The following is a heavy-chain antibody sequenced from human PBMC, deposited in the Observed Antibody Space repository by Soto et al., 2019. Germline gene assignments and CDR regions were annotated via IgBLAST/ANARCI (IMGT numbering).Heavy chain of an antibody. Sequence: SETLSLTCTVPGGSISSYYWSWIRQPPGKGLEWIGYIYYSGSTNYNPSLKSRVTISVDTSKNQFSLKLSSVTAADTAVYYCARVGYRMGLDPWGQGTLVTVSS. CDR1: GGSISSYY. CDR3: ARVGYRMGLDP. D-gene: IGHD6-13*01. V-gene: IGHV4-59*01. CDR2: IYYSGST. J-gene: IGHJ5*02.